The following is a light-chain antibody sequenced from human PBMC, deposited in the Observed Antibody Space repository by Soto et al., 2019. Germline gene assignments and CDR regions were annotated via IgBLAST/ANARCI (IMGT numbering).Light chain of an antibody. V-gene: IGLV1-51*01. CDR2: DNT. CDR1: SSNIGNNY. Sequence: QSVLTQPPSVSAAPGQKVPIFCSGSSSNIGNNYVSWYQQLPGTSPKLLIYDNTKRPSGIPDRFSSSKSVTSATLGITGLQTGDEDDYYCGTWDSSLSAVVLGRGTQLTVL. CDR3: GTWDSSLSAVV. J-gene: IGLJ2*01.